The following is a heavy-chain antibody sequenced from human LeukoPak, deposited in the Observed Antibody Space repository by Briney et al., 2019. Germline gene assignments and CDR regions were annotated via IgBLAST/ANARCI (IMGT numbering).Heavy chain of an antibody. CDR3: AREDCTIGAVWSSLLEP. CDR1: GLTFSSDW. CDR2: INSDGSKI. V-gene: IGHV3-74*01. Sequence: PGGSLRLSCAASGLTFSSDWMHWVRQVPGKGLVWVSRINSDGSKINYADSVKGRFTISRDNAKNTLYLQMNNLRAEDTAVYYCAREDCTIGAVWSSLLEPWGRGALVTVSS. J-gene: IGHJ5*02. D-gene: IGHD2-8*01.